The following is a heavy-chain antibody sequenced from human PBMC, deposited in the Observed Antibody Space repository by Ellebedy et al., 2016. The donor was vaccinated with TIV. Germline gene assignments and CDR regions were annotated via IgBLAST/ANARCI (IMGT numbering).Heavy chain of an antibody. J-gene: IGHJ5*02. V-gene: IGHV1-46*01. Sequence: ASVKVSCXASGYTFTSYYMHWVRQAPGQGLEWMGIINPSGGSTSYAQKFQGRVTMTRDTSTSTVYMELSSLRSEDTAVYYCARDPMTIAARGWFDPWGQGTLVTVSS. CDR1: GYTFTSYY. D-gene: IGHD6-6*01. CDR3: ARDPMTIAARGWFDP. CDR2: INPSGGST.